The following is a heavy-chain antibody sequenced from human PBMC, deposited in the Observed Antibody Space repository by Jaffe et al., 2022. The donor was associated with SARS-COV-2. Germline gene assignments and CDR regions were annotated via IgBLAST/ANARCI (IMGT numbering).Heavy chain of an antibody. Sequence: EVQLLESGGGLVQPGGSLRLSCAASGFTFRDFAMSWVRQAPGKGLEWLSAISGSGGRNFYSDSVKGRFAISRDNAKSTLFLEIKSLRGEDSARYYCAKDVDYGDYGARYLDSWGQGTLVTVSS. D-gene: IGHD4-17*01. CDR2: ISGSGGRN. J-gene: IGHJ4*02. CDR3: AKDVDYGDYGARYLDS. CDR1: GFTFRDFA. V-gene: IGHV3-23*01.